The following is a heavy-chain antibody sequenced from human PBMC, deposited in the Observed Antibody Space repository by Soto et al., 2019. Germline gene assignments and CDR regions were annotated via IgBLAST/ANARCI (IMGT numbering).Heavy chain of an antibody. CDR3: TTGSVEGV. CDR1: GFSFSNAW. J-gene: IGHJ6*02. Sequence: EVQLVESGGGLVKPGGSLRLSCAASGFSFSNAWMNWVRQAPGKGLEWVGRIKRKIDGEATDYAGPVKGRFTVFRDDSKSALYLQMNCLKGDDPAVYYCTTGSVEGVWGQGTTVTVS. V-gene: IGHV3-15*07. CDR2: IKRKIDGEAT. D-gene: IGHD2-15*01.